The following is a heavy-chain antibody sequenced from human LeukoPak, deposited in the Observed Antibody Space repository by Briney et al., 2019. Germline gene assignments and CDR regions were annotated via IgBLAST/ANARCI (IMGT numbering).Heavy chain of an antibody. CDR1: GGSISSSSYY. D-gene: IGHD2-15*01. CDR3: ARHVTVVVVAATQEFDY. V-gene: IGHV4-39*01. Sequence: SETLSLTCTVSGGSISSSSYYWGWIRQPPGKGLEWTGSIYYSGSTYYNPSLKSRVTISVDTSKNQFSLKLSSVTAADTAVYYCARHVTVVVVAATQEFDYWGQGTLVTVSS. CDR2: IYYSGST. J-gene: IGHJ4*02.